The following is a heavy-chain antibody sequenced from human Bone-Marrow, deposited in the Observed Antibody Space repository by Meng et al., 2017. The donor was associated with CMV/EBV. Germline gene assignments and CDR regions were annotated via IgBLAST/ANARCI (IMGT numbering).Heavy chain of an antibody. CDR3: TRIGLSCSGGRCSLSYSDA. CDR2: IKSESDGETT. CDR1: GFTVRNVW. J-gene: IGHJ4*02. D-gene: IGHD2-15*01. V-gene: IGHV3-15*01. Sequence: GGSLRLSCAASGFTVRNVWMTWVRLAPEKGLEWVGRIKSESDGETTDLAAPVEGRFSISRNDSRNMLFLQMNSLKTDDSGVYYCTRIGLSCSGGRCSLSYSDAWGQGTLVTVSS.